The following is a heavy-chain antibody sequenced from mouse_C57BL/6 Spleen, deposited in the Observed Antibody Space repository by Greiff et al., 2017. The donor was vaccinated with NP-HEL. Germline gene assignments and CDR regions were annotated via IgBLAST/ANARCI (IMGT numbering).Heavy chain of an antibody. CDR2: IDPSDSYT. CDR3: ARRMSSLFDY. J-gene: IGHJ2*01. V-gene: IGHV1-50*01. Sequence: QVQLQQPGAELVKPGASVKLSCKASGYTFTSYWMQWVKQRPGQGLEWIGEIDPSDSYTNYNQKFKGKATLTVDTSSSTAYMQHSSLTSEDSAVYYCARRMSSLFDYWGQGTTLTVSS. D-gene: IGHD6-2*01. CDR1: GYTFTSYW.